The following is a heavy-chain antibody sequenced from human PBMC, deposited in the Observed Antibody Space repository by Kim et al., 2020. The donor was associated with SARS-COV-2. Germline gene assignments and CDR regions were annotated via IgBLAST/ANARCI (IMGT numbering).Heavy chain of an antibody. CDR2: ISYDGSNK. Sequence: GGSLRLSCAASGFTFSSYGMHWVRQAPGKGLEWVAVISYDGSNKYYADSVKGRFTISRDNSKNTLYLQMNSLRAEDTAVYYCAKDRRGGSWGWNYYYGMDVWGQGTTVTVSS. CDR1: GFTFSSYG. D-gene: IGHD2-15*01. V-gene: IGHV3-30*18. CDR3: AKDRRGGSWGWNYYYGMDV. J-gene: IGHJ6*02.